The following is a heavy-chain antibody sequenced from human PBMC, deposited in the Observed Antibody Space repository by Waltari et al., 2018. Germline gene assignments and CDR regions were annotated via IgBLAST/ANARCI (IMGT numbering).Heavy chain of an antibody. Sequence: QVQLQESGPGLARPSETLSLSCAVSGFPIKSGYYWAWVRQPTGKGLEWIASVFRNRDKYYNPSLQSRVTISMDTSKNQISLQLTSVTAADTALYYCVRPMYDSSDQGLAFDLWGRGTLVTVSS. CDR1: GFPIKSGYY. CDR3: VRPMYDSSDQGLAFDL. V-gene: IGHV4-38-2*01. D-gene: IGHD3-22*01. CDR2: VFRNRDK. J-gene: IGHJ2*01.